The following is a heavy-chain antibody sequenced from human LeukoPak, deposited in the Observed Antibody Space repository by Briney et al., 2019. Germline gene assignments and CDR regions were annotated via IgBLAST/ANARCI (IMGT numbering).Heavy chain of an antibody. CDR2: ISWNSGSI. J-gene: IGHJ4*02. V-gene: IGHV3-9*01. CDR3: ARDGDGYSFDY. Sequence: GGSLRLSCAASGFTFDDYAMHWVRQAPGKGLEWVSGISWNSGSIGYADSVKGRFTISRDNSKNTLYLQMNSLRAEDTAVYYCARDGDGYSFDYWGQGTLVTVSS. D-gene: IGHD5-24*01. CDR1: GFTFDDYA.